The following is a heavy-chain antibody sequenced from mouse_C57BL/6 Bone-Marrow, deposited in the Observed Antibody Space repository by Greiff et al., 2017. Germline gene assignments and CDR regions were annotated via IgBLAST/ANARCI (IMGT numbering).Heavy chain of an antibody. V-gene: IGHV1-74*01. Sequence: QVQLQQPGAELVKPGASVKVSCKASGYTFTSYWMHWVKQRPGQGLEWIGRIHPSDSDTNYNQKFKGKATLTVDKSSRTAYMQLSSLTSEDSEVEYCASKVFHSFAYWGQGTLVTVSA. J-gene: IGHJ3*01. CDR2: IHPSDSDT. CDR1: GYTFTSYW. CDR3: ASKVFHSFAY.